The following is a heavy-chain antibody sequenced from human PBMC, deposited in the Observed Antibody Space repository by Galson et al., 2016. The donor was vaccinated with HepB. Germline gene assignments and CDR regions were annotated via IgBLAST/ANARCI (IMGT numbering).Heavy chain of an antibody. CDR2: ISYSSSYI. V-gene: IGHV3-21*01. CDR3: ARDGGGYYGMDV. J-gene: IGHJ6*02. D-gene: IGHD1-26*01. Sequence: SGAEVKKPGESLKISCAASGFTFSSYNINWVRQAPGKGLEWVSSISYSSSYICYADSVKGRFTISRDNAKNSLYLQMNSLSAEENAVYYCARDGGGYYGMDVWGQGTTVTVSS. CDR1: GFTFSSYN.